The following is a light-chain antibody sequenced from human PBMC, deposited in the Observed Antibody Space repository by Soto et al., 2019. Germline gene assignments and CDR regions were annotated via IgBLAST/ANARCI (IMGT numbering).Light chain of an antibody. V-gene: IGKV1-39*01. CDR1: QSISSY. CDR3: LQGYNYPRT. Sequence: DIQMTQSPSSLSASVGDRVTITCRASQSISSYLNWYQQKPGEAPKLLIYAASSLQSGVPSRFSGSGSGTDFTLTISSLQPEDFATYYCLQGYNYPRTFGQGTKVDIK. J-gene: IGKJ1*01. CDR2: AAS.